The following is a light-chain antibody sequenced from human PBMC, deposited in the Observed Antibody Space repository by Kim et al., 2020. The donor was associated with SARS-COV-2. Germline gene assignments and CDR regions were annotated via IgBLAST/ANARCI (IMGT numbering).Light chain of an antibody. V-gene: IGLV2-14*04. CDR3: SSYTRSSIYV. CDR1: SSDIGANFY. J-gene: IGLJ1*01. CDR2: DVN. Sequence: GQSITISCTGTSSDIGANFYVSWDQQHPGKAPKFIIYDVNKRPSGVSNRFSGSKSGNTASLTISGLQAEDEADYYCSSYTRSSIYVFGTGTKVTVL.